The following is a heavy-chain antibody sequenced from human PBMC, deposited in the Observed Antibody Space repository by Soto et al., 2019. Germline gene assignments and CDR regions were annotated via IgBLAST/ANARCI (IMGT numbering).Heavy chain of an antibody. Sequence: GGSLRLSCAASGFTFSSYAMSWVRQAPGKGLEWVSAISGSGGSTYYADSVKGRFTISRDNSKYTLYLQMNSLRAEDTAVYYCAKDIVVVPAAMSEAFDIWGQGTMVTVSS. CDR1: GFTFSSYA. CDR3: AKDIVVVPAAMSEAFDI. D-gene: IGHD2-2*01. CDR2: ISGSGGST. V-gene: IGHV3-23*01. J-gene: IGHJ3*02.